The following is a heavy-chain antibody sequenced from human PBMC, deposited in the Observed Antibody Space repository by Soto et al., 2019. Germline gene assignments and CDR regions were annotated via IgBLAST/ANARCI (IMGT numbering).Heavy chain of an antibody. D-gene: IGHD3-10*01. CDR2: INPNSGGT. Sequence: SVKVSCKASGYTFTGYYMHWVRQAPGQGLEWMGWINPNSGGTNYAQKFQGWVTMTRDTSISTAYMELSRLRSDDTAVYYCARGLRGSGSPDQLVLAYWGQGTRVTVSS. CDR3: ARGLRGSGSPDQLVLAY. CDR1: GYTFTGYY. J-gene: IGHJ4*02. V-gene: IGHV1-2*04.